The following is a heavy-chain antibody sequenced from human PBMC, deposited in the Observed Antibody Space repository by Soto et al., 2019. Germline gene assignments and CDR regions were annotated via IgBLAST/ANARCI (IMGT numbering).Heavy chain of an antibody. CDR3: ARDRGSYGMDV. CDR1: GDSISGGYY. CDR2: VSPIGTP. J-gene: IGHJ6*02. Sequence: QVQLQESGPGLVKPSQTLSLTCSVSGDSISGGYYWSWIRQHPGKGLEWIGYVSPIGTPYYSPCLSSRVSISMHTSKNQLSLEVRSVSAADTAVYYCARDRGSYGMDVWAKVPRSPSP. V-gene: IGHV4-31*03.